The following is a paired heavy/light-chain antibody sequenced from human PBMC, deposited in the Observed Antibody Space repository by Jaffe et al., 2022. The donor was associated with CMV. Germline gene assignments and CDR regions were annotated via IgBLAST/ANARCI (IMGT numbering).Heavy chain of an antibody. CDR2: IYYSGST. D-gene: IGHD3-16*02. CDR1: GGSISSSSYY. J-gene: IGHJ4*02. V-gene: IGHV4-39*01. CDR3: ARLYYDYVWGSYRQGHLIIDY. Sequence: QLQLQESGPGLVKPSETLSLTCTVSGGSISSSSYYWGWIRQPPGKGLEWIGSIYYSGSTYYNPSLKSRVTISVDTSKNQFSLKLSSVTAADTAVYYCARLYYDYVWGSYRQGHLIIDYWGQGTLVTVSS.
Light chain of an antibody. CDR2: AAS. Sequence: DIQMTQSPSSLSASVGDRVTITCRASQGISNYLAWYQQKPGKVPKLLIYAASTLQSGVPSRFSGSGSGTDFTLTISSLQPEDVATYYCQKYNSALSITFGQGTRLEIK. CDR1: QGISNY. V-gene: IGKV1-27*01. CDR3: QKYNSALSIT. J-gene: IGKJ5*01.